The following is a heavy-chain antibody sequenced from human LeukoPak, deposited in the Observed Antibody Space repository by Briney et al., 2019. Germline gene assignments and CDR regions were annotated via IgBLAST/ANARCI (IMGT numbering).Heavy chain of an antibody. Sequence: PSETLSLTCAVSGGSISSGGYSWSWIRQPPGTGLEWIGYIYLSGSTYYNPSLKSRVTISVDRSKNQFSLKLSSVTAADTAVYYCARGRIKNAFDIWGQGTMVTVSS. CDR3: ARGRIKNAFDI. J-gene: IGHJ3*02. V-gene: IGHV4-30-2*01. CDR1: GGSISSGGYS. CDR2: IYLSGST. D-gene: IGHD2-21*01.